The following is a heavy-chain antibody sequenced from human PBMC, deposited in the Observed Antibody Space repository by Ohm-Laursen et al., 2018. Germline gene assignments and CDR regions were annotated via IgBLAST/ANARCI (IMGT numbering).Heavy chain of an antibody. D-gene: IGHD3-10*01. CDR3: AKDSSGGYYGMHV. Sequence: SLRLSCSAPGFTFSIYEMNWVRQAPEKGLEWVSYIGSGYTPHYADSVKGRFTISRDNAKNSLYLQMNSLRAEDTALYYCAKDSSGGYYGMHVWGQGTTVTVSS. CDR1: GFTFSIYE. CDR2: IGSGYTP. J-gene: IGHJ6*02. V-gene: IGHV3-48*03.